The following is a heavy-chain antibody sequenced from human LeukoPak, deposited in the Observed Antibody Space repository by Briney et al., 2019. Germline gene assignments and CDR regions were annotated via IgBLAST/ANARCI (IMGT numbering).Heavy chain of an antibody. J-gene: IGHJ4*02. V-gene: IGHV3-48*04. CDR1: GFTFSSHS. CDR2: ISSSSSTI. D-gene: IGHD4-23*01. Sequence: GGSPRLSCAASGFTFSSHSMNWGPQDPGEGLEWGSYISSSSSTIYYADSVKGRFTISRDNAKNSLYLQMNSLRAEDTAVYYCAKDLPTPYFDYWGQGTRVTVSS. CDR3: AKDLPTPYFDY.